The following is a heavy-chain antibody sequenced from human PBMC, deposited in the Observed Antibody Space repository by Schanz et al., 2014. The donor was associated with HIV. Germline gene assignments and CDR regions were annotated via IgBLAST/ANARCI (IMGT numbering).Heavy chain of an antibody. D-gene: IGHD3-9*01. CDR1: GYTFTSYY. J-gene: IGHJ4*02. CDR3: ARDGAQRYFDF. V-gene: IGHV1-69*01. CDR2: IVPFFGTR. Sequence: QVQLVQSGAEVKKPGASVKVSCKASGYTFTSYYMHWVRQAPGQGLEWMAGIVPFFGTRNYAQKFQDRVTITADESTYTAYMELSNLRSEDTAIYYCARDGAQRYFDFWGQGTLVSVSS.